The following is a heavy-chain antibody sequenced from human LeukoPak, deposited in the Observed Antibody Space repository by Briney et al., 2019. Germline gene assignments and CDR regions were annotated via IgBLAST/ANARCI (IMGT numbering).Heavy chain of an antibody. V-gene: IGHV4-59*08. Sequence: SETLSLTCTVSGGSISSYYWGWIRQPPGKGLGWIGYIYYSGSTNYNPSLKSRVTISVGTSKNQFSLKLSSVTAADTAVYYCAAQYSSSWYNWFDPWGQGTLVTVSS. J-gene: IGHJ5*02. CDR1: GGSISSYY. CDR2: IYYSGST. CDR3: AAQYSSSWYNWFDP. D-gene: IGHD6-13*01.